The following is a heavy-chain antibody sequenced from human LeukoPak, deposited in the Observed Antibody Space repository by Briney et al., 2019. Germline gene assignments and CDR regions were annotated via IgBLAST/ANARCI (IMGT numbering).Heavy chain of an antibody. CDR1: GFTFSSYA. J-gene: IGHJ4*02. Sequence: GGSLRLSCAASGFTFSSYAMHWVRQAPGKGLEWVAVISYDGSSKYYADSVKGRFTISRDNSKNTLYLQMNSLRAEDTAVYYCARPRRPYCSGGSCLFQTFDYWGQGTLVTVSS. D-gene: IGHD2-15*01. V-gene: IGHV3-30-3*01. CDR2: ISYDGSSK. CDR3: ARPRRPYCSGGSCLFQTFDY.